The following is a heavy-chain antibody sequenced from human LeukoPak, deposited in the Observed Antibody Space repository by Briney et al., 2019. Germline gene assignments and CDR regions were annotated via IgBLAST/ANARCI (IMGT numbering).Heavy chain of an antibody. CDR1: GGSISNYH. CDR2: IHTSGST. D-gene: IGHD6-19*01. CDR3: ARRGISSGWSFDY. Sequence: SETLSLTCTVSGGSISNYHWSWIRQPAGKGLEWTGQIHTSGSTNYNPPLKSRVSMSIDTTEDQVSLTIRSVTAADTAFYYCARRGISSGWSFDYWGQGTLVTVSS. J-gene: IGHJ4*02. V-gene: IGHV4-4*07.